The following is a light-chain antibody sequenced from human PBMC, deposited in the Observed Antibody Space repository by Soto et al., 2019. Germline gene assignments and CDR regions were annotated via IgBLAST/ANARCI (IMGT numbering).Light chain of an antibody. J-gene: IGLJ3*02. CDR2: EVS. V-gene: IGLV2-14*01. Sequence: QSALTQPASVSGSPGQWITISCTGTSSDVGAYNYVSWYQQHPGKAPKVMIYEVSNRPSGLSNRFSGSKSGNTASLTISGLQAEDEADYHCSSYTTSSSWVFGGGTKLTVL. CDR3: SSYTTSSSWV. CDR1: SSDVGAYNY.